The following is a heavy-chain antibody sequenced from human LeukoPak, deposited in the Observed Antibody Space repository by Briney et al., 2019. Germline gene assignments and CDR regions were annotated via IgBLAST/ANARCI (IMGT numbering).Heavy chain of an antibody. CDR2: ISGTGSTT. CDR1: GFTFSRYA. V-gene: IGHV3-23*01. D-gene: IGHD3-10*01. J-gene: IGHJ4*02. CDR3: ARASSGGFGESFDY. Sequence: TGGSLRLSCAASGFTFSRYAMSWVRQAPGKGLEWVSVISGTGSTTNYADSVKGRFTISRDNSKNTQYLQMNSLRAEDTAVYYCARASSGGFGESFDYWGQGTLVTVSS.